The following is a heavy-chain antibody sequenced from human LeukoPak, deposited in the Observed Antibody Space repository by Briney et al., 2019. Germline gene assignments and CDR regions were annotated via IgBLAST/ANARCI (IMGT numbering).Heavy chain of an antibody. J-gene: IGHJ4*02. Sequence: GGSLRLSCAASGFTFSSYSMNWVRQAPGKGLEWVSSISSSSSYIYYADSVKGRFTISRDNAKNPLYLQMNSLRAEDTAVYYCAREIEGNGYYFDYWGQGTLVTVSS. D-gene: IGHD2-8*01. CDR2: ISSSSSYI. CDR1: GFTFSSYS. V-gene: IGHV3-21*01. CDR3: AREIEGNGYYFDY.